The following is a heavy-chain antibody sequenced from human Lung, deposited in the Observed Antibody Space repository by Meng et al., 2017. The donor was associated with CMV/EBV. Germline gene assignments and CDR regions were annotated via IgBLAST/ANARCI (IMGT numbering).Heavy chain of an antibody. CDR2: IYYSGST. Sequence: GSLRLXCTVSGGSISSSSYYWGWIRQPPGKGLEWIGSIYYSGSTYYNPSLKSRVTISVDTSKNQFSLKLSSVTAADTAVYYCARHFGEWQQPYYYYYGMDVWGQGNXVXVSS. CDR3: ARHFGEWQQPYYYYYGMDV. V-gene: IGHV4-39*01. J-gene: IGHJ6*02. CDR1: GGSISSSSYY. D-gene: IGHD3-16*01.